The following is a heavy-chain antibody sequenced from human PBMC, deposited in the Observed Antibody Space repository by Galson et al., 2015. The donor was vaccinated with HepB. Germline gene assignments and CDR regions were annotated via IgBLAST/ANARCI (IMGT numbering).Heavy chain of an antibody. Sequence: PALVKPTQTLTLTCTLSGFSLRTSGVGVGWIRQPPGKALEWLALIYWHDDKRYSASLKSRLTITKDTSKNQVVLTMTNMDPVDTATYFCAHRQPRTVTTWAEFDYWGQGILVTVSS. J-gene: IGHJ4*02. V-gene: IGHV2-5*01. CDR2: IYWHDDK. CDR3: AHRQPRTVTTWAEFDY. D-gene: IGHD4-17*01. CDR1: GFSLRTSGVG.